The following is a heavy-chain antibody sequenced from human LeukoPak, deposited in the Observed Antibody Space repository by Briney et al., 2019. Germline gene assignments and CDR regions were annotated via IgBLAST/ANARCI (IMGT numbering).Heavy chain of an antibody. Sequence: SETLTLTCAVYGGSFSGYYWSWIRQPPGEGLEWIGEISHSGSTNYNPSLKSRVTISVDTSKNQFSLKLSSVTAADTAVYYCARIGDSEYYDFWSGYPNPNWFDPWGQGTLVTVSS. CDR1: GGSFSGYY. V-gene: IGHV4-34*01. CDR2: ISHSGST. D-gene: IGHD3-3*01. J-gene: IGHJ5*02. CDR3: ARIGDSEYYDFWSGYPNPNWFDP.